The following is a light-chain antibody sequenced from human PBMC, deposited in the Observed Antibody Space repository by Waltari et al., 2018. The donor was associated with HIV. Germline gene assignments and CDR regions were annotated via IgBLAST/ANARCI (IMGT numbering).Light chain of an antibody. J-gene: IGLJ2*01. Sequence: QSALTQPPPTSGSLGQSVTIPCTGPSTHLGCYNYVSRYQHDPGKAPKLMIYHATRRPSGVPDRFSGSKSGSTASLTVSGLQAEDEADYYCSSYGGSNRPVVFGGGTKLTVL. CDR1: STHLGCYNY. V-gene: IGLV2-8*01. CDR2: HAT. CDR3: SSYGGSNRPVV.